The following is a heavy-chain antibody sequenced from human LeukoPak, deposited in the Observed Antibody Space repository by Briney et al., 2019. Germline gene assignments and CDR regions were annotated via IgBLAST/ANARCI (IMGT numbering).Heavy chain of an antibody. D-gene: IGHD1-26*01. CDR3: ARGTELLDAFDI. Sequence: SQTLSLTCAVSGGAIRSGGYSWSWIWQPPGKGLEWVGSVYQSGSPYNNPSLKSRVTISVDRSKNQVSLKLTSVTAADTAVYYCARGTELLDAFDIWGQGTKVTVSS. CDR1: GGAIRSGGYS. CDR2: VYQSGSP. J-gene: IGHJ3*02. V-gene: IGHV4-30-2*01.